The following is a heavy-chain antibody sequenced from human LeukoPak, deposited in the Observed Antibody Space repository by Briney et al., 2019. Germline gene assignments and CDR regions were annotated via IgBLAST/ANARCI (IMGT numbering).Heavy chain of an antibody. D-gene: IGHD1-26*01. CDR2: IYSGGTT. CDR1: GFTFNTYA. J-gene: IGHJ4*02. V-gene: IGHV3-66*01. CDR3: ARDTTGSYYNYFDY. Sequence: GGSLRLSCAASGFTFNTYAMHWVRQAPGKGLEWVSGIYSGGTTYYADSVKRRFTISRDDSKNTVYLRMNSLRAEDTGVYYCARDTTGSYYNYFDYWGQGTLVTVSS.